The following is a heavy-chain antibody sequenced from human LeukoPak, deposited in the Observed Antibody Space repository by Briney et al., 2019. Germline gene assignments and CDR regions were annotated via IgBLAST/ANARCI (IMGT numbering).Heavy chain of an antibody. CDR3: ARDFYDFWSVHDAFDI. D-gene: IGHD3-3*01. CDR2: ISSSSSTI. J-gene: IGHJ3*02. CDR1: GFTFSSYS. V-gene: IGHV3-48*01. Sequence: GGSLRLSCAASGFTFSSYSMNWVRQAPGKGLEWVSYISSSSSTIYYADSVKGRFTISRDNAKNSLYLQMNSLRAEDTAVYYCARDFYDFWSVHDAFDIWGQGTMVTVSS.